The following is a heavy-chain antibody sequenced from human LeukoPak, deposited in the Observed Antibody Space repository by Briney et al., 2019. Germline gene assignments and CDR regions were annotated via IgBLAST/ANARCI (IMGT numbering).Heavy chain of an antibody. Sequence: SETPSHTCADAGGSISSTNWWSWVRQPPGKGLEWIGEIYHSGGTNYNPSLKSRVTTSVDKSTNKFSLMLSSVTAADTAVYYCARSYIVRGVINRAYFFDYWGQGTLVTVSS. V-gene: IGHV4-4*02. CDR2: IYHSGGT. CDR3: ARSYIVRGVINRAYFFDY. D-gene: IGHD3-10*01. J-gene: IGHJ4*02. CDR1: GGSISSTNW.